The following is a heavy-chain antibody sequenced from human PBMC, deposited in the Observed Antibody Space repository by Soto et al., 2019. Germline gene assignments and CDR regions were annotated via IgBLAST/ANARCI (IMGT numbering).Heavy chain of an antibody. V-gene: IGHV4-59*01. CDR2: IYYSGST. J-gene: IGHJ4*02. CDR1: VGSISSYY. D-gene: IGHD2-21*01. Sequence: QVQLQESGPGLVKPSETLSLTCTVSVGSISSYYWSWIRQPPGKGLEWIGYIYYSGSTNYNPSLKSRVTISVDTSKNQFSLKLSSVTAADTAVYYCARVPALWGDYYFDYWGQGTLVTVSS. CDR3: ARVPALWGDYYFDY.